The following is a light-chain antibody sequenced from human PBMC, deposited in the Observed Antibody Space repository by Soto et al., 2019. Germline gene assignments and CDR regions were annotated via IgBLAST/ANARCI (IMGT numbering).Light chain of an antibody. V-gene: IGKV1-9*01. CDR3: EQVNSYPLT. CDR2: AAS. J-gene: IGKJ4*01. Sequence: DIQLTQSPSFLSASVGDRVTITCRSSQGISSSLAWYQQKPGKAPNLLIYAASTLQTGVPTRFSGSGSGTEFTLTISSLQPEDFASYYCEQVNSYPLTFGGETKVEIK. CDR1: QGISSS.